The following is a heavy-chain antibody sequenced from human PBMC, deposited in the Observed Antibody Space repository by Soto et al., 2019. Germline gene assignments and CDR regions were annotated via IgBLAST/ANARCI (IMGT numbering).Heavy chain of an antibody. CDR1: GFTFTGYW. CDR3: ERVRLCGTPTCYAGAYYYMDA. CDR2: IKQDGSEK. D-gene: IGHD2-2*01. V-gene: IGHV3-7*01. J-gene: IGHJ6*03. Sequence: EVQLVESGGGLVQPGGSLRLSCAASGFTFTGYWMSWVRQAPGNGLEWVANIKQDGSEKYYVDSVKGRFTISRDNARSSLYLQMNSLRAEDTAVYYCERVRLCGTPTCYAGAYYYMDAWGKGTTVTVSS.